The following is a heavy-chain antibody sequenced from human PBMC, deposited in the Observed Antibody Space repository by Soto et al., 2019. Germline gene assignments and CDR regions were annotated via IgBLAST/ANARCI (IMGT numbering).Heavy chain of an antibody. CDR1: GFTFTSSA. D-gene: IGHD3-16*01. J-gene: IGHJ5*02. Sequence: SVKVSCKASGFTFTSSAVQWVRQARGQRLEWIGWIVVGSGNTNYAQKFQERVTITRDMSTSTAYMELSRLRSEDTAVYYCAERGDLSWSDTWGQGTLVTVSS. CDR3: AERGDLSWSDT. V-gene: IGHV1-58*01. CDR2: IVVGSGNT.